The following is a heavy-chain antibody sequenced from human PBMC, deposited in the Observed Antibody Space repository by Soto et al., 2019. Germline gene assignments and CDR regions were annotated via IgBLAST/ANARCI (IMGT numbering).Heavy chain of an antibody. CDR1: GFTFSVYS. D-gene: IGHD2-8*01. V-gene: IGHV3-23*01. Sequence: PVGSLRLACEASGFTFSVYSMTWVRQAPGKRLDWVSSTGIHGDGYYAESVKGRFTISRDDSKSTLFLQMDSLRAEDTAVYYCAKDRINGNSVWDPFDVWGQGTMVTV. J-gene: IGHJ3*01. CDR3: AKDRINGNSVWDPFDV. CDR2: TGIHGDG.